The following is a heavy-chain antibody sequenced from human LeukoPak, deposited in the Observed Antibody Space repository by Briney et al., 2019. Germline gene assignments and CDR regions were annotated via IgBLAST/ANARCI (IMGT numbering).Heavy chain of an antibody. CDR3: ARGSLSRGWYYFQH. J-gene: IGHJ1*01. V-gene: IGHV4-59*01. CDR2: IYYSGST. D-gene: IGHD6-19*01. CDR1: GGSISSYY. Sequence: SETLSLTCTVSGGSISSYYWSWIRQPPGKGLEWIGYIYYSGSTNYNPSLKSRVTISVDTSKNQFSLKLSSVTAADTAVYYCARGSLSRGWYYFQHWGQGTLVTVSS.